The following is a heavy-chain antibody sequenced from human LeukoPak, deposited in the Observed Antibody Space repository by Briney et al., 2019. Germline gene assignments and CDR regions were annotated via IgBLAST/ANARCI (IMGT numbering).Heavy chain of an antibody. CDR2: ISSSSSYI. J-gene: IGHJ4*02. CDR1: GFTFSSYS. Sequence: GGSLRLSCAASGFTFSSYSTNWVRQAPGKGLEWVSSISSSSSYIYYADSVKGRFTISRDNAKNSLYLQMNSLRAEDTAVYYCARALYSSSWYYFDYWGQGTLVTVSS. D-gene: IGHD6-13*01. V-gene: IGHV3-21*01. CDR3: ARALYSSSWYYFDY.